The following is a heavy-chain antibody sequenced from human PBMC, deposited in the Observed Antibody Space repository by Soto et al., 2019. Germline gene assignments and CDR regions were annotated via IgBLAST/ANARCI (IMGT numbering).Heavy chain of an antibody. Sequence: HVQLQASGPGLVKPSQTLSLTCTVSGGSISSGGYYWSWIRQHPGKGLEWVGYIYYSGSTYYSPSLNTRVTISVDTSRYQFSLNRSSVTAADTAVYYCARELHDYYDSSGYLDYWCQGTLVTVSS. J-gene: IGHJ4*02. CDR2: IYYSGST. CDR1: GGSISSGGYY. V-gene: IGHV4-31*03. D-gene: IGHD3-22*01. CDR3: ARELHDYYDSSGYLDY.